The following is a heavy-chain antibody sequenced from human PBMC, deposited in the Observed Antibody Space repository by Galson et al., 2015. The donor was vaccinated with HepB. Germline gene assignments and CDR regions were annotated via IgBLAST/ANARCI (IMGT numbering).Heavy chain of an antibody. V-gene: IGHV4-30-4*01. Sequence: TLSLTCAVSGASIKSGDNYWSWIRQSPGRGLEWLGYIYYTGPTFYNPSLKSRITISVDTSKNQFSLKLSSLTAADTAVYYCARVDPNYYFDYWGQGTLVPVSS. CDR3: ARVDPNYYFDY. CDR1: GASIKSGDNY. J-gene: IGHJ4*02. D-gene: IGHD1-7*01. CDR2: IYYTGPT.